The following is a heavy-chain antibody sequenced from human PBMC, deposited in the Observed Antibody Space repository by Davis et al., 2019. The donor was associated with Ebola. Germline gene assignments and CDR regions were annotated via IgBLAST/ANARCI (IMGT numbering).Heavy chain of an antibody. CDR1: GGSISSSSYY. CDR2: IYYSGST. Sequence: SETLSLTCTVSGGSISSSSYYWGWIRQPPGKGLEWIGSIYYSGSTYYNPSLKSRVTISVDTSKNQFSLKLSSVTAADTAVYYCARVGYRDYDFWSGFYTPKYYFDYWGQGTLVTVSS. D-gene: IGHD3-3*01. V-gene: IGHV4-39*01. CDR3: ARVGYRDYDFWSGFYTPKYYFDY. J-gene: IGHJ4*02.